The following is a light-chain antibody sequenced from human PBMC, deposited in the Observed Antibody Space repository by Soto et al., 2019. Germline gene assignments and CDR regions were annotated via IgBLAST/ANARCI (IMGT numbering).Light chain of an antibody. CDR3: QQYNGYSRT. V-gene: IGKV1-5*01. Sequence: QITQSPSTLSASVGDRVTITCRASQSIGSSLAWYQQKPGKAPNLLISDASSLERGVPSRFSGSGSGTEFTLTIRSLHPDDFATYYCQQYNGYSRTFGQGTKVDIK. J-gene: IGKJ1*01. CDR1: QSIGSS. CDR2: DAS.